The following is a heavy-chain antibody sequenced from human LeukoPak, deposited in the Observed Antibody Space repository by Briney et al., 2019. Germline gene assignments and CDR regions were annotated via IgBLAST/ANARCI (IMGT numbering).Heavy chain of an antibody. CDR3: ARDGGYCSTTSCYAFY. J-gene: IGHJ4*02. CDR2: INPSGGST. D-gene: IGHD2-2*01. V-gene: IGHV1-46*01. CDR1: GYTFSSYY. Sequence: ASVKVSCKASGYTFSSYYMHWVRQAPGQGLEWMGIINPSGGSTNYAQEFQGRVTMTRDTSTSTLYMELSSLTSEDTAVYYCARDGGYCSTTSCYAFYWGQGTPVTVSS.